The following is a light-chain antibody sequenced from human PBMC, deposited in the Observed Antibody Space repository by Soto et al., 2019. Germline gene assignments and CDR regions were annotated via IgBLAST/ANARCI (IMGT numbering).Light chain of an antibody. CDR1: SSDVGGYNY. CDR3: CSSAGSYPWV. J-gene: IGLJ3*02. V-gene: IGLV2-11*01. Sequence: QSSLTQPRSVSGSPGQSVTISCTGTSSDVGGYNYVSWYQQHPGKAPKLMIYDVSKRPSGVPDRSSGSKSGNTASLTISGLQAEDEADYYCCSSAGSYPWVFGGGTKVTVL. CDR2: DVS.